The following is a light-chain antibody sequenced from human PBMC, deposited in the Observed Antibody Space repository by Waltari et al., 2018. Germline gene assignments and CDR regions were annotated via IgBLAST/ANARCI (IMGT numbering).Light chain of an antibody. Sequence: QSALTQPASVSGSPGQSITISCTGFNSNVGSYNLVSWYQKHPGKAPKLWIYAGNRRPSGVSNRFSGSKSDNTASLTLSGLQAEDEADYYCCSNVGSSVFFGGGTKLTVL. J-gene: IGLJ2*01. CDR3: CSNVGSSVF. CDR1: NSNVGSYNL. CDR2: AGN. V-gene: IGLV2-23*03.